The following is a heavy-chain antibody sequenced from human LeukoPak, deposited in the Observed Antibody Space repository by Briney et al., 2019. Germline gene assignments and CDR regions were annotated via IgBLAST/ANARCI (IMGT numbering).Heavy chain of an antibody. J-gene: IGHJ4*02. CDR2: ISYDGSNK. D-gene: IGHD6-13*01. Sequence: GGSLRLSCAASGFTFSSYAMHWVRQAPGKGLEWVAVISYDGSNKYYADSVKGRFTISRDNSKNTLYLQMNSLRAEDTAVYYCAKDEGKKQQPMTADYWGQGTLVTVSS. CDR1: GFTFSSYA. CDR3: AKDEGKKQQPMTADY. V-gene: IGHV3-30-3*01.